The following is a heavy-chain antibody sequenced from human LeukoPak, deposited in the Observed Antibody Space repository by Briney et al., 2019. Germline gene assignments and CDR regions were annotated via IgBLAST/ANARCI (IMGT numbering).Heavy chain of an antibody. CDR1: GYTFTSYD. D-gene: IGHD3-10*01. J-gene: IGHJ3*02. CDR2: IIPIFATA. CDR3: AVGVRGSGSYQIWGHAFDI. Sequence: SVKVSCKASGYTFTSYDINWVRQAPGQGLEWMGGIIPIFATADYAQKFQGRVTITADESTSTAYMELSSLRSEDTAVYYCAVGVRGSGSYQIWGHAFDIWGQGTMVTVSS. V-gene: IGHV1-69*13.